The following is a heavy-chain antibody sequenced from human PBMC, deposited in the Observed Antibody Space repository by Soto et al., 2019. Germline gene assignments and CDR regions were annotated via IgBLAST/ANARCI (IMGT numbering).Heavy chain of an antibody. V-gene: IGHV1-2*02. D-gene: IGHD3-22*01. CDR2: INPNSGGT. CDR1: GYTFTGYY. Sequence: GASVKVSCKASGYTFTGYYMHWMRQAPGQGLEWMGWINPNSGGTNYAQKFQGRVTMTRDTSISTAYMELSRLRSDDTAVYYCARRMVSYYYDSSGRDAFDIWGQGTMVTVSS. J-gene: IGHJ3*02. CDR3: ARRMVSYYYDSSGRDAFDI.